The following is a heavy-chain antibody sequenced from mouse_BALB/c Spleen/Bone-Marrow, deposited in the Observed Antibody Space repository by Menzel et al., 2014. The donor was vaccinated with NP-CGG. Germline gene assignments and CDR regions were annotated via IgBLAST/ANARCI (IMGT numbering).Heavy chain of an antibody. CDR3: TRHYGNYDY. J-gene: IGHJ2*01. V-gene: IGHV1-63*02. CDR1: GYSFTNFW. Sequence: VQLQQPGAELVRPGTSVKMSCKAAGYSFTNFWIGWVKQRPGHGLEWIGDIYPKNDDANYNEKFKGRATLTVDTSSSTAYMQLSGLPSEDSASYYCTRHYGNYDYWGQGSTLTVSS. CDR2: IYPKNDDA. D-gene: IGHD2-1*01.